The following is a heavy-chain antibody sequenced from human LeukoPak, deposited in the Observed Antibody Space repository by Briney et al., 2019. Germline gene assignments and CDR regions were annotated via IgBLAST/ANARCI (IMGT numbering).Heavy chain of an antibody. Sequence: GGSLRLSCGASGFTVSSNYMSWVRQAPGKGLEWVSVIYSGGSTYYADSVKGRFTISRDNSKNTLYLQMNSLRAEDTAVYYCARDERFEYSSSSYAFDIWGQGTMVTVSS. CDR1: GFTVSSNY. J-gene: IGHJ3*02. CDR2: IYSGGST. D-gene: IGHD6-6*01. V-gene: IGHV3-66*02. CDR3: ARDERFEYSSSSYAFDI.